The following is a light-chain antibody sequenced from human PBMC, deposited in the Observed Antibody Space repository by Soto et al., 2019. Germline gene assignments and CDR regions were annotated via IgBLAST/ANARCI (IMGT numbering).Light chain of an antibody. V-gene: IGKV1-39*01. CDR1: QSISSF. Sequence: DIQMTQSPSSLSASVGDRVTITCRASQSISSFLNWYQQKPGKAPKLLIYAASSLQTGVPSRFSGSGSGAYFTLTINSLQPEDSATYFCQQSFTSPQTFGGGSRVYI. CDR3: QQSFTSPQT. J-gene: IGKJ4*01. CDR2: AAS.